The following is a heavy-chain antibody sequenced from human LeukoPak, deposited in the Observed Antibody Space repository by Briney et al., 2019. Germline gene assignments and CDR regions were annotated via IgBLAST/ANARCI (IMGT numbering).Heavy chain of an antibody. CDR2: IYSGGST. V-gene: IGHV3-66*01. D-gene: IGHD6-19*01. CDR1: GFTVSSNY. J-gene: IGHJ4*02. CDR3: ARARGEWLVLGYYFDY. Sequence: GGSLRLSCAASGFTVSSNYMSWVRQAPGKGLEWVSVIYSGGSTYYADSVKGRFTISRDNSKNTLYLQMNSLRAEDTAVYYCARARGEWLVLGYYFDYWGQGTLVTVSS.